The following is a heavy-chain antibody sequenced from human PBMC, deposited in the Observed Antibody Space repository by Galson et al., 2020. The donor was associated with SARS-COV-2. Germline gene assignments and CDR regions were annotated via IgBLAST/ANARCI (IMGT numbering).Heavy chain of an antibody. V-gene: IGHV3-74*01. Sequence: GGSLRLSCAASGFTFSSYWMHWVRQAPGKGLVWVSRINNDGSSTSYADSVKGRFTISRDNAKNTLYLQMNSLRAEDTAVYYCARVPPSRNARLVAPEGPWGQGTLVTVSS. J-gene: IGHJ5*02. CDR3: ARVPPSRNARLVAPEGP. CDR1: GFTFSSYW. CDR2: INNDGSST. D-gene: IGHD3-16*01.